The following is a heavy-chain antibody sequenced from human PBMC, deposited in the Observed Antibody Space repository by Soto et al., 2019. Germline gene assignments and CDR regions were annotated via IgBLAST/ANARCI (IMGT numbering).Heavy chain of an antibody. CDR2: IYASGGT. D-gene: IGHD1-7*01. CDR3: GQRRDVGTRCWFDP. J-gene: IGHJ5*02. Sequence: QITLKESGPTLVKSTQTLTLTCTFSGFSLSSGGGAVGWIRQPPGKALEWLAIIYASGGTHYSPSLKTRLTIXKXTXXNQVVLTMTNMDPVDTVTYYCGQRRDVGTRCWFDPWGQGILSPVCS. V-gene: IGHV2-5*01. CDR1: GFSLSSGGGA.